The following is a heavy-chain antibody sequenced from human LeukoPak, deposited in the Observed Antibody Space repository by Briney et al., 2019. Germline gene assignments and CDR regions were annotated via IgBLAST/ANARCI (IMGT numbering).Heavy chain of an antibody. Sequence: GGSLRLSCAASGFSFSSYWVSWVRQAPGKGLEWVANIKEDGSEKNYVDSVKGRFTISRDNSKNTLYLQMNSLRAEDTAVYYCARVATMVRGAIIGSFDYWGQGTLVTVSS. J-gene: IGHJ4*02. CDR1: GFSFSSYW. CDR3: ARVATMVRGAIIGSFDY. CDR2: IKEDGSEK. D-gene: IGHD3-10*01. V-gene: IGHV3-7*01.